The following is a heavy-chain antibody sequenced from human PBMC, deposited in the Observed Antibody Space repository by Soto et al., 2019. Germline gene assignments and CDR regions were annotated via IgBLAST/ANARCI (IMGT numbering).Heavy chain of an antibody. CDR1: GFTFGDHA. CDR2: IRSKTYGGTT. J-gene: IGHJ6*02. Sequence: GSLRLSCTASGFTFGDHAMSWVRQAPGKGLEWVGFIRSKTYGGTTEYAASVKGRFTISRDDSKSIAYLQMNSLKTEDTAVYYCTRESSGYDLYYGMDVWGQGTTVTVSS. CDR3: TRESSGYDLYYGMDV. D-gene: IGHD5-12*01. V-gene: IGHV3-49*04.